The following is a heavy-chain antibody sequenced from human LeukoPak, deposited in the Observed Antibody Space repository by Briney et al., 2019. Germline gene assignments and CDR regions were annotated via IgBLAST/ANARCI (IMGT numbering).Heavy chain of an antibody. J-gene: IGHJ4*02. CDR2: IIPILGIA. CDR1: GGTFSSYA. Sequence: SVKVSCKASGGTFSSYAISWVRQAPGQGLEWMGRIIPILGIANHAQKFQGRVTITADKSTSTAYMELSSLRSEDTAVYYCAGDGGSGSYFNWGQGTLVTVSS. CDR3: AGDGGSGSYFN. D-gene: IGHD3-10*01. V-gene: IGHV1-69*04.